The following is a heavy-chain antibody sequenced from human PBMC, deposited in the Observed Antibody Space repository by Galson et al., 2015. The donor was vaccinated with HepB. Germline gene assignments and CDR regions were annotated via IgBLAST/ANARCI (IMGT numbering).Heavy chain of an antibody. CDR1: GFSFSSYA. CDR3: AKDISVARNYFYGMDV. Sequence: SLRLSCAASGFSFSSYAMRWVRQAPGKGLEWVSGISGSGGTTYYSDSVKGRFTISRDNSKNTVYLQMNSLRADDTAVYYCAKDISVARNYFYGMDVWGQGTTVTVSS. CDR2: ISGSGGTT. J-gene: IGHJ6*02. V-gene: IGHV3-23*01. D-gene: IGHD6-19*01.